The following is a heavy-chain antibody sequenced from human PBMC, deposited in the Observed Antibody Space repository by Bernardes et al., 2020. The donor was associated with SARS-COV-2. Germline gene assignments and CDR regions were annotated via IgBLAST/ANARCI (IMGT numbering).Heavy chain of an antibody. CDR3: AGGTLTSRATYYFDY. CDR2: IYQSATT. Sequence: SETLSLTCAVFGGSISSGDYSWSWIRQPPGMGREWIGYIYQSATTYYHPSLNSRVTISLDTSKTHFSLNLSSVTAADTDMYYCAGGTLTSRATYYFDYWGQRTLFTVSS. V-gene: IGHV4-30-2*01. J-gene: IGHJ4*02. CDR1: GGSISSGDYS.